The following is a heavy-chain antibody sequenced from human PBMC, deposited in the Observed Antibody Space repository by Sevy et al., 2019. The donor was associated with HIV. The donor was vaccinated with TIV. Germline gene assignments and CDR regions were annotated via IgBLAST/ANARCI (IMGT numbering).Heavy chain of an antibody. Sequence: GGSLRLSCAASGFTFSKYSMSWVRQPPGKGLEWVSTLSFGCGEINYADSVKGRFTISRDNSKSSVYLQMNNLRPEDTAVYYCAREWCTNPHDYGGQGTLVTVSS. D-gene: IGHD2-8*01. J-gene: IGHJ4*02. CDR3: AREWCTNPHDY. CDR1: GFTFSKYS. CDR2: LSFGCGEI. V-gene: IGHV3-23*01.